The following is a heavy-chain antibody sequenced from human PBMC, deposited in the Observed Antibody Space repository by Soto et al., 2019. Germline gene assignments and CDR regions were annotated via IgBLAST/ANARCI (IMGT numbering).Heavy chain of an antibody. J-gene: IGHJ4*02. D-gene: IGHD3-22*01. CDR3: ARARLRGYHSSGFDD. CDR1: GYSFSFYG. CDR2: INPSDGNR. V-gene: IGHV1-18*01. Sequence: ASVKVSCKASGYSFSFYGINWVRQAPGQGLEWMGWINPSDGNRNLAQKFDDRVTMTTATSTNTVFLQLRSLKSDDTAMHYRARARLRGYHSSGFDDWGQGTMVTVYS.